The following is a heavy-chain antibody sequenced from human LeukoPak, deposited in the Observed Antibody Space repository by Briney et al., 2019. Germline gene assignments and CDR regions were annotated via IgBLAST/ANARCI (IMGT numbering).Heavy chain of an antibody. CDR3: ARGPGLRFLEWLSYFDY. D-gene: IGHD3-3*01. V-gene: IGHV4-34*01. CDR1: GGSFSGYY. Sequence: SETLSLTCAVYGGSFSGYYWSWIRQPPGKGLEWIGEINHSGSTNYNPSLKSRVTISVDTSKNQFSLKLSSVTAADTAVYYCARGPGLRFLEWLSYFDYWGQGTLVTVSS. CDR2: INHSGST. J-gene: IGHJ4*02.